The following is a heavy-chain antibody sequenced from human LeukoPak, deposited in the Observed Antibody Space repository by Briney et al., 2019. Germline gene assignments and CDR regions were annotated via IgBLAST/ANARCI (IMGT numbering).Heavy chain of an antibody. J-gene: IGHJ6*03. Sequence: SETLSLTCAVYGGSFSGYYWSWIRQPPGKGLEWIGEINRSGSTNYNPSLKSRVTISVDTSKNQFSLKLSSVTAADTAVYYCARVLGYSSGWDYYYYMDVWGKGTTVTVSS. CDR2: INRSGST. CDR3: ARVLGYSSGWDYYYYMDV. D-gene: IGHD6-19*01. CDR1: GGSFSGYY. V-gene: IGHV4-34*01.